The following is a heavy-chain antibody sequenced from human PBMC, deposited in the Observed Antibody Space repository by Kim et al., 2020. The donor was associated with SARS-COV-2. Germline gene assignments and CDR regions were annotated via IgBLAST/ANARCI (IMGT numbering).Heavy chain of an antibody. CDR3: AREYDSITMIVVPNDAFDI. D-gene: IGHD3-22*01. J-gene: IGHJ3*02. Sequence: RFTISRDNAKNSLYLQMNSLRDEDTAVYYCAREYDSITMIVVPNDAFDIWGQGTMVTVSS. V-gene: IGHV3-48*02.